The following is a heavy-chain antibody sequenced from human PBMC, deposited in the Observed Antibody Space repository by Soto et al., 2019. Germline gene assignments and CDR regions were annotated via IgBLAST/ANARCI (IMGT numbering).Heavy chain of an antibody. CDR3: ARGPHSSGWYGGWLDP. J-gene: IGHJ5*02. CDR1: GGSISSYY. Sequence: SETLSLTCTVSGGSISSYYWSWIRQPPGKGLEWIGYIYYSGSTNYNPSLKSRVTISVDTSKNQFSLKLSSVTAADTAVYYCARGPHSSGWYGGWLDPWGQGTLVTV. D-gene: IGHD6-19*01. CDR2: IYYSGST. V-gene: IGHV4-59*01.